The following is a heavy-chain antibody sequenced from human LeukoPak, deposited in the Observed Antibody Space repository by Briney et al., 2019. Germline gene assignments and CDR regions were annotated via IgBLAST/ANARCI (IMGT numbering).Heavy chain of an antibody. CDR2: ISGSGDST. D-gene: IGHD6-13*01. CDR1: GFTFSSYA. J-gene: IGHJ4*02. Sequence: GGSLRLSCAASGFTFSSYAMSWVRQAPGKGLEWVSAISGSGDSTYYADSVKGRFTISRDNSKNTLYLQMNSLRAGDTAVYYCAKDRRSIAAAGYYFDYWGQGTLVTVSS. V-gene: IGHV3-23*01. CDR3: AKDRRSIAAAGYYFDY.